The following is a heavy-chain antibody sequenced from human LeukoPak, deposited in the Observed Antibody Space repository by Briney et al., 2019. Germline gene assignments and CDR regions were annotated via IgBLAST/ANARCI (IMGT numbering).Heavy chain of an antibody. CDR1: GGSFSGYY. CDR3: ARWEGGSYYDFDC. V-gene: IGHV4-34*01. CDR2: INHSGST. J-gene: IGHJ4*02. Sequence: SETLSLTCAVYGGSFSGYYWSWIRQPPGKGLEWIGEINHSGSTNYNPSLKSRVTISVDTSKNQFSLKLSSVTAADTAVYYCARWEGGSYYDFDCWGQGTLVTVSS. D-gene: IGHD1-26*01.